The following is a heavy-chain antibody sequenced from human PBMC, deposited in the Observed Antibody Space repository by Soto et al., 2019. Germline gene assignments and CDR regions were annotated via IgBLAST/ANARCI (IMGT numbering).Heavy chain of an antibody. J-gene: IGHJ4*02. CDR1: GFTFSSYA. V-gene: IGHV3-23*01. CDR2: ISGSGGST. Sequence: GGSLRLSCAASGFTFSSYAMSWVRQAPGKGLEWVSAISGSGGSTYYADSVKGRFTISRDNSKNTLYLQMNSLRAEDTAVYYCAKRGYCSSTSCYDQSNRLVDYWGQGTLVTVSS. CDR3: AKRGYCSSTSCYDQSNRLVDY. D-gene: IGHD2-2*01.